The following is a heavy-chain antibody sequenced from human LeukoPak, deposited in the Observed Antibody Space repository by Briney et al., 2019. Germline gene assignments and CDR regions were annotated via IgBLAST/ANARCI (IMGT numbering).Heavy chain of an antibody. V-gene: IGHV5-51*03. D-gene: IGHD3-16*01. CDR1: GYIFTVYW. CDR2: VYCDGSNT. Sequence: KPGESLTNSCQTSGYIFTVYWIGWVRQLRGKGLEWMAFVYCDGSNTIYSLSFDTQLTTSVDKSTNTAYLQWTSLRASDIAIYLCARRAELGMRYFDSWGQGALVTVSS. J-gene: IGHJ4*02. CDR3: ARRAELGMRYFDS.